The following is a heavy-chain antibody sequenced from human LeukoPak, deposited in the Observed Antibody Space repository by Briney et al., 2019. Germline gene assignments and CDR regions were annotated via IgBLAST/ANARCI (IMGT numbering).Heavy chain of an antibody. CDR1: GFTFTSSA. V-gene: IGHV1-18*01. Sequence: GASVKVSCKASGFTFTSSAMQWVRQARGQRLEWMGWISAYNGNTNYAQKLQGRVTMTTDTSTSTAYMELRSLRSDDTAVYYCARVAASGGSGHWGQGTLVTVSS. CDR3: ARVAASGGSGH. J-gene: IGHJ4*02. D-gene: IGHD3-10*01. CDR2: ISAYNGNT.